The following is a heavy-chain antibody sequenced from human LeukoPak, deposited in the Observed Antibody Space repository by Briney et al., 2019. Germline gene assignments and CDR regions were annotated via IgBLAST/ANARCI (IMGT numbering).Heavy chain of an antibody. CDR3: AKSGAPHYYDYYYYMDV. D-gene: IGHD3-22*01. CDR2: IRYDGSNK. V-gene: IGHV3-30*02. J-gene: IGHJ6*03. Sequence: GGSLRLSCAASGFTFSSYGMHWVRQAPGKGLEWVAFIRYDGSNKYYADSVKGRFTISRDNSKNTLYLQMNSLRAEDTAVYYCAKSGAPHYYDYYYYMDVWGKGTTVTISS. CDR1: GFTFSSYG.